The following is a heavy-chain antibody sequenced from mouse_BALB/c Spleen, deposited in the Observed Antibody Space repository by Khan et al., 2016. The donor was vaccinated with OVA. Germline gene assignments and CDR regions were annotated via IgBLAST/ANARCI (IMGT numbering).Heavy chain of an antibody. Sequence: EVQLLETGPGLVKPSQSLSLTCTVTGYSITSDYAWNWIRQFPGNKLEWMGYISSSGSTNYNPALKSRISITRDTSKNQFFLQLNSVTTEDTATYDSARDGCGYNYAMDYWGQGTTVTVSS. J-gene: IGHJ4*01. CDR1: GYSITSDYA. V-gene: IGHV3-2*02. CDR2: ISSSGST. D-gene: IGHD2-2*01. CDR3: ARDGCGYNYAMDY.